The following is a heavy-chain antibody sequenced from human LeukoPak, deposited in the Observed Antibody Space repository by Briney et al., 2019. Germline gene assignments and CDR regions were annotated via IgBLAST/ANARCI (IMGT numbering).Heavy chain of an antibody. CDR2: MNPNSGNT. Sequence: AAVKVSYKGSRYTFTSYDINLVRQATGQGLEWMGWMNPNSGNTGYAQKFQGRVTITRNTSISTAYMELSSLRSEDTAVYYCARGHQGYYYYIRVWEKGTTVSVSS. CDR1: RYTFTSYD. CDR3: ARGHQGYYYYIRV. D-gene: IGHD2-2*01. V-gene: IGHV1-8*03. J-gene: IGHJ6*03.